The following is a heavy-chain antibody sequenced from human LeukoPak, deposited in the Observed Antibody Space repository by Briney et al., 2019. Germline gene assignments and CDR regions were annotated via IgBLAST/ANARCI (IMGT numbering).Heavy chain of an antibody. V-gene: IGHV3-23*01. CDR3: AKAGQMGGYSYGYYYYYYMDV. J-gene: IGHJ6*03. D-gene: IGHD5-18*01. CDR2: ISGSGGST. Sequence: GGSLRLSCAASGFTFSSYGMSWVRQAPGKGLEWVSAISGSGGSTYYADSVKGRFTISRDNSKNTLYLQMNSLRAEDTAVYYCAKAGQMGGYSYGYYYYYYMDVWGKGTTVTISS. CDR1: GFTFSSYG.